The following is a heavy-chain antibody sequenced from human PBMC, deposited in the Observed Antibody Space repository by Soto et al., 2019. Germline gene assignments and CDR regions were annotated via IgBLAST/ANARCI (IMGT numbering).Heavy chain of an antibody. Sequence: GGSLRLSCAASGFTFSSYSMNWVRQAPGKGLEWVSSISSSSSYIYYADSVKGRFTISRDNAKNSLYLQMNSLRAEDTAVYYWARDGWAGGYSGYDFKELTLGMDVWGQGTTVTVSS. CDR1: GFTFSSYS. D-gene: IGHD5-12*01. J-gene: IGHJ6*02. V-gene: IGHV3-21*01. CDR2: ISSSSSYI. CDR3: ARDGWAGGYSGYDFKELTLGMDV.